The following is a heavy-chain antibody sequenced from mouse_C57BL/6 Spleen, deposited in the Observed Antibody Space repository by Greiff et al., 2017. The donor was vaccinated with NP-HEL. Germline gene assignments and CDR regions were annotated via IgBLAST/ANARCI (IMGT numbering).Heavy chain of an antibody. V-gene: IGHV14-2*01. D-gene: IGHD1-1*01. CDR2: IDPEDGET. CDR1: GFNIKDYY. Sequence: EVQLQQSGAELVKPGASVKLSCTASGFNIKDYYMHWVKQRTEQGLEWIGRIDPEDGETKYDPKFQGKATITADTSSNTAYLQLSSLTSEDTAVYYWARWTTVVAPTGFDYWGQGTTLTVSS. CDR3: ARWTTVVAPTGFDY. J-gene: IGHJ2*01.